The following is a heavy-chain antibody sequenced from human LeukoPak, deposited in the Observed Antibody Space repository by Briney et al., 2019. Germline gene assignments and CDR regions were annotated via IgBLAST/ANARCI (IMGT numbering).Heavy chain of an antibody. V-gene: IGHV3-23*01. Sequence: GGSLRLSCAASGFTFSSYAMSWVRQAPGKGLEWVSAISGSGGSTYYADSVKGRFTISRDNVNNMLYLHMNSLRAEDTAVYYCASFGISWRSSYWGQGTLVTVSS. CDR2: ISGSGGST. CDR1: GFTFSSYA. J-gene: IGHJ4*02. D-gene: IGHD2-21*01. CDR3: ASFGISWRSSY.